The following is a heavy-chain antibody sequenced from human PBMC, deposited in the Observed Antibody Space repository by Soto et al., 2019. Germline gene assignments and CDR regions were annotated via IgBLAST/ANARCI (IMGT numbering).Heavy chain of an antibody. Sequence: PSETLSLTCTVSGGSISSSSYYWGWIRQPPGKGLEWIGSIYYSGSTYYNPSLKSRVTMTTDTSTSTAYMELRSLRSDDTAVYYCARDYHDSSSVCHDYWGQGTLVTVSS. CDR1: GGSISSSSYY. CDR2: IYYSGST. CDR3: ARDYHDSSSVCHDY. V-gene: IGHV4-39*02. J-gene: IGHJ4*02. D-gene: IGHD6-6*01.